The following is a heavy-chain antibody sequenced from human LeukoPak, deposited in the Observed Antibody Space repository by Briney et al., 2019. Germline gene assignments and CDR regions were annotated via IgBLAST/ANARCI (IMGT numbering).Heavy chain of an antibody. Sequence: SETLSLTCTVSGGSIRSYYWSWIRQPPGEGLEWIGYIYYSGTTNYNPSLKSRVTISVDTSKNQFSLKLSSVTAADTAVYYCARRADDSSGYYPYWGQGTLVTVSS. V-gene: IGHV4-59*08. D-gene: IGHD3-22*01. J-gene: IGHJ4*02. CDR3: ARRADDSSGYYPY. CDR1: GGSIRSYY. CDR2: IYYSGTT.